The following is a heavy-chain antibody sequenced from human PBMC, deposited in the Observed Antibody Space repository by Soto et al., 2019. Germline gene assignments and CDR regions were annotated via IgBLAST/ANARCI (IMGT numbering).Heavy chain of an antibody. V-gene: IGHV3-66*01. CDR2: IFSGGDT. CDR3: ARDGGPHRTNGV. J-gene: IGHJ3*01. CDR1: GFSVSNNF. D-gene: IGHD2-8*01. Sequence: EVQLVESGGGLVQPGGSLTLSCTASGFSVSNNFMKWVRQAPGKGLEWVSLIFSGGDTRYADFVRGRFNISRDNSKNTVYLQMNSLRVEDAAVYYCARDGGPHRTNGVWGQGTMVTVSS.